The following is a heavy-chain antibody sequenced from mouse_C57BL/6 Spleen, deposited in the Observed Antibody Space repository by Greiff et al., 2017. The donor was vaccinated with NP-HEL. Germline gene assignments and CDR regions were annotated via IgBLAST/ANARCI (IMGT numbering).Heavy chain of an antibody. J-gene: IGHJ2*01. CDR2: IDPSDSYT. CDR3: ARKGATDYFDY. Sequence: QVQLQQPGAELVKPGASVKLSCKASGYTFTSYWMQWVKQRPGQGLEWIGEIDPSDSYTNYNQKFKGKATLTVDTSSSTAYMQLSSLTSEDSAVYYCARKGATDYFDYWGQGTTLTVSS. CDR1: GYTFTSYW. V-gene: IGHV1-50*01.